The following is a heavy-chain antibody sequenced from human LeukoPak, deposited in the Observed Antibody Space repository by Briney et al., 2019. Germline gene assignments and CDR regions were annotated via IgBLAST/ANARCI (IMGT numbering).Heavy chain of an antibody. CDR1: GFTFGDYA. V-gene: IGHV3-49*03. D-gene: IGHD4-17*01. Sequence: GGSLRLSCTASGFTFGDYAMSWFRQAPGRGLEWVSFVRGKAYGETPEYAASVKGRFTISKDDSKTIAYLQMNSLKTEDTAVYYCARDQLGGDPSAYCIYYMDVWGKGTTVTVSS. J-gene: IGHJ6*03. CDR3: ARDQLGGDPSAYCIYYMDV. CDR2: VRGKAYGETP.